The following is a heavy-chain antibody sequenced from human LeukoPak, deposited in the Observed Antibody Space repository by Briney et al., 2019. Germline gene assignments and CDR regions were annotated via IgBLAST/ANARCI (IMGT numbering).Heavy chain of an antibody. J-gene: IGHJ6*03. CDR2: IYTSGSP. CDR3: ARQNYDSSTGSLPDYYMDV. V-gene: IGHV4-4*07. Sequence: SETLSLTCTVSGGSISSYYWSWIRQPAGKGLEWIGRIYTSGSPNYNPSLKSRVTMSVDTSKNQFSMKLSSVTAADTAVYYCARQNYDSSTGSLPDYYMDVWGKGTTVTISS. D-gene: IGHD3-22*01. CDR1: GGSISSYY.